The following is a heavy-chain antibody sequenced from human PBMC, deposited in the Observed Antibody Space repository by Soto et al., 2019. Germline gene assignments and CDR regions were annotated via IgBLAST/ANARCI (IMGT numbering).Heavy chain of an antibody. V-gene: IGHV4-31*03. D-gene: IGHD3-10*01. CDR1: GGSISSGGYY. CDR2: IYYSGST. Sequence: QVQLQESGPGLVKPSQTLSLTCTVSGGSISSGGYYWSWMRQHPGKGLEWIGYIYYSGSTYYNPSLNSRVTVSVDPSKNQFSLKLSSVTAADTAVYYCARTVAVGLDGDPRRGYFDLWGRGTLVTVSS. J-gene: IGHJ2*01. CDR3: ARTVAVGLDGDPRRGYFDL.